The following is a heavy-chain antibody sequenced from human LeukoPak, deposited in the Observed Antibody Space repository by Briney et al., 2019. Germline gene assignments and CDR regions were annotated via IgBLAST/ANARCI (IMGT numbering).Heavy chain of an antibody. CDR1: GFTFSSYG. CDR3: ARDGSYYYDSSGCHY. D-gene: IGHD3-22*01. CDR2: IWYDGSNK. Sequence: GGSLRLSCAASGFTFSSYGMHWVRQAPGKGLEWVAVIWYDGSNKYYADSVKGRFTISRDNSKNTLYLQMNSLRAEDTAVYYCARDGSYYYDSSGCHYWGQGTLVTVSS. V-gene: IGHV3-33*01. J-gene: IGHJ4*02.